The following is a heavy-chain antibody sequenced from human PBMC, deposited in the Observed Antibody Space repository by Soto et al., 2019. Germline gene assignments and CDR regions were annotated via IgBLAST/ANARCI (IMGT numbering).Heavy chain of an antibody. CDR1: GFTFSSYA. Sequence: GGSLRLSCAASGFTFSSYAMSWVRQAPGKGLEWVSAISGSGGSTYYADSVKGRFTISRDNSKNTLYLQMNSLRAEDNAVYYCAKDVGRDYYDSSGYYFDYWGQGTLVTVSS. J-gene: IGHJ4*02. V-gene: IGHV3-23*01. CDR3: AKDVGRDYYDSSGYYFDY. CDR2: ISGSGGST. D-gene: IGHD3-22*01.